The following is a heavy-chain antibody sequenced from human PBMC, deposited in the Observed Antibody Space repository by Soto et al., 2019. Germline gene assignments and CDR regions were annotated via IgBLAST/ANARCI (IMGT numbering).Heavy chain of an antibody. D-gene: IGHD2-15*01. CDR3: ARTSRYCSGGSCRYYYYYMDV. V-gene: IGHV3-48*01. J-gene: IGHJ6*03. CDR1: GFTFSSYS. Sequence: GGSLRLSCAASGFTFSSYSMNWVRQAPGKGLEWVSYISSSSSTIYYADSVKGRFTISRDNAKNSLYLQMNSLRAEDTAVYYCARTSRYCSGGSCRYYYYYMDVWGKGTTVTVSS. CDR2: ISSSSSTI.